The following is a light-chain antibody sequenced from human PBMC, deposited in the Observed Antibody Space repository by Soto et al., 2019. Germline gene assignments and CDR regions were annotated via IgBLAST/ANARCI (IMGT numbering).Light chain of an antibody. CDR3: HQYSSSPPTT. V-gene: IGKV3-20*01. J-gene: IGKJ1*01. Sequence: EIVLTQSPGTLSLSPGERATLSCRASQSVSSSYLAWYQQISGQAPRLLIYGASTRATGIPDRFSGSGSGTDFTLTISRLEPEDFAVYYCHQYSSSPPTTFGQGTKVEF. CDR1: QSVSSSY. CDR2: GAS.